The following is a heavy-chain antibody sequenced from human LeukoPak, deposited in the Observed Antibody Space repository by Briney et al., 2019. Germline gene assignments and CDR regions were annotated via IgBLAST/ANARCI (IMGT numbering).Heavy chain of an antibody. Sequence: GGSLRLSCAASGFTCSSYSRDWVSQAPGKGLEWVSSISRSSTYIYYADSVKGRFTISRDNAKNSLYLQMHSLRAEDTAVYFCAKYSGSYYYPPNWDSWGQGTLVTVSS. CDR3: AKYSGSYYYPPNWDS. J-gene: IGHJ4*02. CDR1: GFTCSSYS. CDR2: ISRSSTYI. D-gene: IGHD1-26*01. V-gene: IGHV3-21*01.